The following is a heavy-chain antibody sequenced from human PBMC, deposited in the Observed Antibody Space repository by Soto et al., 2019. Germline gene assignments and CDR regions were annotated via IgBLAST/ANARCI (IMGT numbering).Heavy chain of an antibody. D-gene: IGHD2-15*01. CDR2: IYWDDDE. Sequence: ITLKESGPTLVKPTQTLTLTCTFSGFSLSSSGVGVGWIRQPPVKALEWLTLIYWDDDERYSPSLKSRLTITKDTSKNQVVLTLTNMDPVDTATYFCAHKGGRGAAMDVWGQGTTVTVSS. CDR1: GFSLSSSGVG. J-gene: IGHJ6*02. CDR3: AHKGGRGAAMDV. V-gene: IGHV2-5*02.